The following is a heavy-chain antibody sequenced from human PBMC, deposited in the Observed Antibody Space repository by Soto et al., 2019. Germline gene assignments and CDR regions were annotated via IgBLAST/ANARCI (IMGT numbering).Heavy chain of an antibody. V-gene: IGHV3-23*01. CDR1: GFTFSSYA. CDR2: ISGSGGST. J-gene: IGHJ6*02. Sequence: GGSLRLSCAASGFTFSSYAMSWVRQAPGKGLEWVSAISGSGGSTYYADSVKGRFTISRDNSKNTLYLQMNSLRAEDTAVYYCASESSGWYSVYSYYGMDVWGQGTTVTVSS. CDR3: ASESSGWYSVYSYYGMDV. D-gene: IGHD6-19*01.